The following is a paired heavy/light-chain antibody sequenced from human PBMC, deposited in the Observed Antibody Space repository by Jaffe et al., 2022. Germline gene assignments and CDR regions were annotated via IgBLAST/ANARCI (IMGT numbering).Light chain of an antibody. Sequence: QSVLTQPPSVSAAPGQKVTISCSGSSSNIGNNYVSWYQQLPGTAPKLLLYDNNKRPSGIPDRFSGSKSGTSATLGITGLQTGDEADYYCGTWDTSLSAGVFGGGTKLTVL. J-gene: IGLJ3*02. CDR2: DNN. V-gene: IGLV1-51*01. CDR3: GTWDTSLSAGV. CDR1: SSNIGNNY.
Heavy chain of an antibody. CDR2: ISSRGSTI. CDR1: RFIFSDYH. CDR3: ARDSDCSSTSCPSSAAVYYYYYMDV. J-gene: IGHJ6*03. D-gene: IGHD2-2*01. Sequence: QPQLVESGGGLVKPGGSLRLSCAASRFIFSDYHMSWIRQAPGKGLEWISYISSRGSTIYYADSVKGRFTISRDNAKNSLYLQMNSLRAEDTAVYYCARDSDCSSTSCPSSAAVYYYYYMDVWGKGTTVTVSS. V-gene: IGHV3-11*01.